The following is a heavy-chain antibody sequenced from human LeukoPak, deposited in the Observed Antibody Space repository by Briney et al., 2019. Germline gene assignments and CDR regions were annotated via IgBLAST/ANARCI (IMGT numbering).Heavy chain of an antibody. CDR2: INPNSGGT. D-gene: IGHD1-26*01. V-gene: IGHV1-2*02. J-gene: IGHJ4*02. Sequence: ASVEVSCKASGYTFTSYDINWVRQAPGQGFEWMGWINPNSGGTNYAQKFQGRVTMTRDTSISTAYMELSRLRSDDTAVYYCARHWGLRKSFDYWGQGTLVTVSS. CDR3: ARHWGLRKSFDY. CDR1: GYTFTSYD.